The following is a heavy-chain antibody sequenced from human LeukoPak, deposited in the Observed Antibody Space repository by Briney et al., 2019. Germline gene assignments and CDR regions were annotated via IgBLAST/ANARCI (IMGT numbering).Heavy chain of an antibody. V-gene: IGHV1-8*01. CDR2: MNPNSGNT. CDR1: GYTFTSYD. J-gene: IGHJ6*03. Sequence: GASVKVSCKASGYTFTSYDINWVRQATGQGLEWIGWMNPNSGNTGYAQKFQGRVTMTRNTSLSTAYMELSSLRSEDTAVYYCAVSTFIEYSSSWYYYSYMDVWGKGTTVTVSS. CDR3: AVSTFIEYSSSWYYYSYMDV. D-gene: IGHD6-6*01.